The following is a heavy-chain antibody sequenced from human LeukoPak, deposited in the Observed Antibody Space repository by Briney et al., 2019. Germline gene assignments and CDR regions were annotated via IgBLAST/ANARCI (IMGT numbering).Heavy chain of an antibody. J-gene: IGHJ5*02. CDR1: GGSISRGSYY. CDR3: ASMVRGVLRFDP. V-gene: IGHV4-39*07. CDR2: INHSGST. D-gene: IGHD3-10*01. Sequence: SETLSLTCTVSGGSISRGSYYWSWIRQPPGKGLEWIGEINHSGSTNYNPSLKSRVTISVDTSKNQFSLKLNSVTAADTAVYYCASMVRGVLRFDPWGQGTLVTVSS.